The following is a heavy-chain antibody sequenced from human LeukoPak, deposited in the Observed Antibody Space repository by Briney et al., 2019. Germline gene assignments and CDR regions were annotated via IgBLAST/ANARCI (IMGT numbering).Heavy chain of an antibody. J-gene: IGHJ6*02. D-gene: IGHD3-10*01. CDR1: VDRFTTYF. Sequence: ASVKVSCKASVDRFTTYFIHWGRQAPGQGLEWRGGIFPFFGTTSYAQTFHGRGTITADESTNTPYMEVRSLRSENTALYYCARYKVPPHQDSSMVPGVYYYYGMDVCGLGTTVTVSS. CDR3: ARYKVPPHQDSSMVPGVYYYYGMDV. CDR2: IFPFFGTT. V-gene: IGHV1-69*13.